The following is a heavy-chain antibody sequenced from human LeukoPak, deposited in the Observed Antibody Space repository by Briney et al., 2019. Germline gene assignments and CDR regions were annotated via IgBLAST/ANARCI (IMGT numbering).Heavy chain of an antibody. CDR3: ARDRDANWFDP. J-gene: IGHJ5*02. CDR2: IYSGGST. D-gene: IGHD3-10*01. V-gene: IGHV3-53*01. Sequence: PGGSLRLSCAASGFTVSSNYMNWVRQAPGKGLEWVSVIYSGGSTYYADSVKGRFTISRDNSENTLYLQMNSLRAEDTAVYYCARDRDANWFDPWGQGTLVTVSS. CDR1: GFTVSSNY.